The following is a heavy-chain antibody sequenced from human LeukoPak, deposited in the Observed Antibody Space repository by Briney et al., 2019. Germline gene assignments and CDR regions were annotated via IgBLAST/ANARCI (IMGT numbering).Heavy chain of an antibody. V-gene: IGHV1-24*01. CDR2: FDPEDGET. D-gene: IGHD2-2*01. J-gene: IGHJ6*03. CDR3: ASGTKLGYYYYMDV. CDR1: GYTLTELS. Sequence: GASVKVSCKVSGYTLTELSMHWVRQAPGKGLEWMGGFDPEDGETIYAQKFQGRVTMTEDTSTDTAYIELSSLRSEDTAVYYCASGTKLGYYYYMDVWGKGTTVTVSS.